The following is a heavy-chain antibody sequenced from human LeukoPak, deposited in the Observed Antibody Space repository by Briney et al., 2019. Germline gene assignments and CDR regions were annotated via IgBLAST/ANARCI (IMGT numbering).Heavy chain of an antibody. J-gene: IGHJ6*03. D-gene: IGHD6-13*01. CDR3: ARDPYSSSWYSEYYYYYMDV. V-gene: IGHV3-7*01. CDR1: GFTFNDVW. CDR2: INPDGSTK. Sequence: GGSLRLSCAASGFTFNDVWMAWVRQAPGKGLEWVANINPDGSTKQYVDSVRGRFTISRDNAKNSLYLQMNSLRAEDTAVYYCARDPYSSSWYSEYYYYYMDVWGKGTTVTVSS.